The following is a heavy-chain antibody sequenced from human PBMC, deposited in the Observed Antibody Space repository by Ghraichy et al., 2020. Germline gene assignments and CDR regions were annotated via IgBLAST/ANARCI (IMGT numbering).Heavy chain of an antibody. CDR3: ARDPSSGWSGFDY. D-gene: IGHD6-19*01. CDR1: GFTFSSYA. Sequence: GGSLRLSCAASGFTFSSYAMHWVRQAPGKGLEWVAVISYDGSNKYYADSVKGRFTISRDNSKNTLYLQMNSLRAEDTAVYYCARDPSSGWSGFDYWGQGTLVTVSS. CDR2: ISYDGSNK. J-gene: IGHJ4*02. V-gene: IGHV3-30-3*01.